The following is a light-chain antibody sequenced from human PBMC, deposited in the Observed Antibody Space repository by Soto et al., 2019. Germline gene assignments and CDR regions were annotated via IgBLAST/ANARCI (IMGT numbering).Light chain of an antibody. Sequence: EIVLTPAPGTLSLSPGEGATLSCRASQSVSSSYLAWYQQKPGQAPSLLIYGASSRATGIPARFSGSGSGTEFTLTISSLESEDFAAYYCQQYSNWPRTFGGGTKVDIK. CDR1: QSVSSSY. CDR2: GAS. V-gene: IGKV3-20*01. J-gene: IGKJ4*01. CDR3: QQYSNWPRT.